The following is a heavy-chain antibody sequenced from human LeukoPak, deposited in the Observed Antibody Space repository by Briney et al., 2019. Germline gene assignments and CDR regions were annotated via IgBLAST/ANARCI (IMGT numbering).Heavy chain of an antibody. CDR3: GRDLIDYGGNIVY. Sequence: ASVKVSCKASGYTFNTYGISWVRQAPEQGLEWMGWISGNNGYTNYAQKLQGRVTMTTDTSTNTAYMELRSLRSDDTAVYYCGRDLIDYGGNIVYWGQGTLVTVSS. J-gene: IGHJ4*02. V-gene: IGHV1-18*01. CDR1: GYTFNTYG. CDR2: ISGNNGYT. D-gene: IGHD4-23*01.